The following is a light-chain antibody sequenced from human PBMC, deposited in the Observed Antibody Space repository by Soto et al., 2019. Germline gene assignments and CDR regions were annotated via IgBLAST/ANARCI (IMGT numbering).Light chain of an antibody. CDR3: QQSYSSPRT. CDR1: QSISSY. CDR2: AAS. J-gene: IGKJ1*01. V-gene: IGKV1-39*01. Sequence: DIQLTQSPSSLSASVGDRVTITGRASQSISSYLNWYQQKPGKAPKLLIYAASSLQSGVPSRFSGSRSGTDFTLTISSLQPEDFATYYCQQSYSSPRTFGQGTKVDI.